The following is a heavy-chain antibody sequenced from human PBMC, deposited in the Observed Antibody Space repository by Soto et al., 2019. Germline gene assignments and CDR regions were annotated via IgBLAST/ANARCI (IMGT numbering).Heavy chain of an antibody. D-gene: IGHD6-19*01. CDR3: AKKGGSVARSGFDF. V-gene: IGHV3-30-3*02. J-gene: IGHJ4*02. CDR1: GFTLSSYV. CDR2: SYDASTE. Sequence: QVRLVESGGGVVQHGRSLRLSCTASGFTLSSYVMHWVRQAPGKGLEWVAASYDASTEYYADSVKGRFTISRDNFNNTVSLEIDSLSFEDMAVYYCAKKGGSVARSGFDFCGQGTLVTVSS.